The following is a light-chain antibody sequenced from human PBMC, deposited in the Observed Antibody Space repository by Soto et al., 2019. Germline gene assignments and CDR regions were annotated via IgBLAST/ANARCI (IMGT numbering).Light chain of an antibody. V-gene: IGLV2-8*01. CDR2: EVT. CDR3: SSSAGSNNLV. CDR1: SSDIGDYNS. Sequence: HSALTQPPSASGSPGQSVTISCTGTSSDIGDYNSVSWYQQCPGKAPKLMIYEVTKRPSGVPDRFSGSKSGNTASLTVSGLQAEDEADYYCSSSAGSNNLVFGGGTKLTVL. J-gene: IGLJ2*01.